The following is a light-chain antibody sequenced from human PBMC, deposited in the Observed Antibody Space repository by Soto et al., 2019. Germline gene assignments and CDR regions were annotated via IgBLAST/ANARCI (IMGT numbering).Light chain of an antibody. CDR1: QSVSSSY. Sequence: EIVLTQSPGPLSLSPGERATLSCRASQSVSSSYLAWYQQKPGQAPRLLIYDASSRATGIPDRFSGSGSGTDFTLTISRLEPEDFAVYYCQQFGSPLYTFGQGTKLEIK. CDR3: QQFGSPLYT. J-gene: IGKJ2*01. CDR2: DAS. V-gene: IGKV3-20*01.